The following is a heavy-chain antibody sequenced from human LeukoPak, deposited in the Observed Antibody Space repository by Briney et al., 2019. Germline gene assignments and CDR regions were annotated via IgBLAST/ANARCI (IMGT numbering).Heavy chain of an antibody. CDR3: AKGPLHYYDSSGDFDY. CDR1: GFTFNNYW. V-gene: IGHV3-7*01. Sequence: GGSLRLSCAASGFTFNNYWMNWVRQAPGKGLEWVANIKQDGSETYYVDSVKGRFTISRDNAKNSLYLQMNSLRAEDTAVYYCAKGPLHYYDSSGDFDYWGQGTLVTVSS. D-gene: IGHD3-22*01. CDR2: IKQDGSET. J-gene: IGHJ4*02.